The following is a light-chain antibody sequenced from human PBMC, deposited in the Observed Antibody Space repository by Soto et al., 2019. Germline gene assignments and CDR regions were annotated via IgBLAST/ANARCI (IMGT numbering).Light chain of an antibody. J-gene: IGKJ2*03. CDR1: QNVPSTY. Sequence: IVLTQSPGTLSLSPGERATLSCRASQNVPSTYLAWYQHRPGQAPRLLIYGSTTKATGIPYRFSGSGSGTDLTLTISRLEPEDFAVYYCHQSGSSPYSFGQGTKLEI. V-gene: IGKV3-20*01. CDR2: GST. CDR3: HQSGSSPYS.